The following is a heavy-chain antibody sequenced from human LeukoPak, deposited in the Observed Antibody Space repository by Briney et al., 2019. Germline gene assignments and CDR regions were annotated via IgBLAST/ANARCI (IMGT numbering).Heavy chain of an antibody. J-gene: IGHJ4*02. CDR1: GFTFSTYA. V-gene: IGHV3-23*01. CDR3: AKDHPSGYYFDY. D-gene: IGHD1-14*01. CDR2: ISGSGGST. Sequence: GGSLRLSCAASGFTFSTYAMSWVRQAPGKGLEWVSAISGSGGSTFNADSVKGRFTISRDSSKNTLFLQMNSLRAEDTAIYYCAKDHPSGYYFDYWGQGTLVTVSS.